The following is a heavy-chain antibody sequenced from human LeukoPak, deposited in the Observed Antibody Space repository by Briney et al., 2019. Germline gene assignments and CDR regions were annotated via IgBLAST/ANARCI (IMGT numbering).Heavy chain of an antibody. CDR3: ARGRPNCSGGRCYWFDP. V-gene: IGHV4-34*01. CDR1: GGSFSGYH. Sequence: SETLSLTCAVYGGSFSGYHWSWIRQPPGKGLEWIGEINRSGSTNYKPSLKSRVTISVDTSKNQFSLKLSSVTAADTAVYYCARGRPNCSGGRCYWFDPWGQGTLVTVSS. CDR2: INRSGST. J-gene: IGHJ5*02. D-gene: IGHD2-15*01.